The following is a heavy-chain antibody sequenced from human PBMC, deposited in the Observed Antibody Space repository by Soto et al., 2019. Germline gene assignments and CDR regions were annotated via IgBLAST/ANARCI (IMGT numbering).Heavy chain of an antibody. V-gene: IGHV4-4*07. Sequence: SETLSLTCTVSGGSISSYYWSWIRQPAGKGLEWIGRIYTSGSTNYNPSLKSRVTMSVDTSKNQFSLKLSSLTAADTAVYYCARDPLGSPLYYYYGMDVWGQGTTVTVSS. CDR3: ARDPLGSPLYYYYGMDV. CDR1: GGSISSYY. D-gene: IGHD3-10*01. J-gene: IGHJ6*02. CDR2: IYTSGST.